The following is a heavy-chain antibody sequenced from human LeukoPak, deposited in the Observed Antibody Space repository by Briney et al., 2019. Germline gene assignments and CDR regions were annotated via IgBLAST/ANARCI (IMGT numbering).Heavy chain of an antibody. CDR3: TKSFLTAAGVASF. V-gene: IGHV3-23*01. CDR1: GFTFSNYS. J-gene: IGHJ4*02. D-gene: IGHD6-13*01. CDR2: ISGRGERA. Sequence: GGSLRLSCAASGFTFSNYSMNWVRQAPGKGLEWVSGISGRGERAYYGDSVKGRFCISRDNSKGTLFLQVSSLRDEDTGVYYCTKSFLTAAGVASFWGQGTLVTVSS.